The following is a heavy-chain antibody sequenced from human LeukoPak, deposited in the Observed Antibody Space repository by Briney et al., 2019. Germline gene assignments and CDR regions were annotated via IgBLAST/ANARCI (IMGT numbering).Heavy chain of an antibody. CDR3: AREIYYDKFPDY. J-gene: IGHJ4*02. CDR2: ISSSSSYI. CDR1: GFTFSSYS. D-gene: IGHD3-22*01. Sequence: GGSLRLSCAASGFTFSSYSMNWVRQAPGKGLEWVSSISSSSSYIYYADSVKGRFTISRDNAKNSLYPQMNSLRAEDTAVYYCAREIYYDKFPDYWGQGTLVTVSS. V-gene: IGHV3-21*01.